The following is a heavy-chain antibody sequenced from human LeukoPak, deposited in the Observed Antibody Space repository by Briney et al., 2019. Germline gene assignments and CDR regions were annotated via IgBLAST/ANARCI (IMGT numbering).Heavy chain of an antibody. J-gene: IGHJ4*02. CDR1: GFSFSTYS. CDR2: ISSSSTYI. Sequence: GGSLRLSCAASGFSFSTYSMNWVRQAPGKGLEWVSSISSSSTYIHYADSVKGRFTISRDNSKNTLYLQMNSLRAEDTAVYYCAKDRFSSGSYNFDYWGQGTLVTVSS. V-gene: IGHV3-21*04. D-gene: IGHD6-19*01. CDR3: AKDRFSSGSYNFDY.